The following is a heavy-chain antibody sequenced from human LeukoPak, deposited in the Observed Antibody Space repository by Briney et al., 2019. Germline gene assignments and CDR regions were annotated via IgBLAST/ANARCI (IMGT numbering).Heavy chain of an antibody. J-gene: IGHJ4*02. D-gene: IGHD3-10*02. CDR1: GFTFSTYG. CDR2: VNDRGDKT. CDR3: AKRSAYVSASPHFDY. Sequence: PGRSLRLSCAASGFTFSTYGMNWVRQAPGKGLEWVSGVNDRGDKTYYAELVKGRFTISRDNSKNTLYLQMSSLRAEDTAIYYCAKRSAYVSASPHFDYWGQGALVTVSS. V-gene: IGHV3-23*01.